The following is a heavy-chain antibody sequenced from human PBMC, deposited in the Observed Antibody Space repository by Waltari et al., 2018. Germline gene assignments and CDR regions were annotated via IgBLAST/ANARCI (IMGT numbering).Heavy chain of an antibody. CDR2: INAGNGNT. D-gene: IGHD3-3*01. CDR3: AMFFWSGSIPYYYYYGMDV. J-gene: IGHJ6*02. CDR1: GYTFTSYA. V-gene: IGHV1-3*01. Sequence: QVQLVQSGAEVKKPGASVKVSCKASGYTFTSYAMHWVRQAPGQRLEWMGWINAGNGNTKYSQKFQGRVTITRDTSASTGYMELSSLRSEDTAVYYCAMFFWSGSIPYYYYYGMDVWGQGTTVTVSS.